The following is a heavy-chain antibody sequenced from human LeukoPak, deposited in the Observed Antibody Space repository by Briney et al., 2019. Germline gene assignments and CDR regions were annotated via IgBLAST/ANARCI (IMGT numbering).Heavy chain of an antibody. V-gene: IGHV3-23*01. Sequence: TGGSLRLSCAAPGFTFSSYAMSWVRQAPGKGLEWVSAISGSGGSTYYADSVKGRFTISRDNSKNTLYLQMNSLRAEDTAVYYCANLWELLRGMGYWGQGTLVTVSS. CDR1: GFTFSSYA. CDR3: ANLWELLRGMGY. CDR2: ISGSGGST. D-gene: IGHD1-26*01. J-gene: IGHJ4*02.